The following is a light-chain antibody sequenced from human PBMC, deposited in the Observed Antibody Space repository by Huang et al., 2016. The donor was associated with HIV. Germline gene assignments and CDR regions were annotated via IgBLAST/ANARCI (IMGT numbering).Light chain of an antibody. CDR2: TRA. J-gene: IGKJ1*01. CDR3: MQRLETPWT. CDR1: QSLLGADGNTY. V-gene: IGKV2-40*01. Sequence: IVMTQTPLSLPVTPGEAASISCRSSQSLLGADGNTYVDWYLQKPGQSPQLLIYTRASRASGVPDRCSGSGSGSEFTLTIIRVEAEDVGIYYCMQRLETPWTFGQGTKVEIK.